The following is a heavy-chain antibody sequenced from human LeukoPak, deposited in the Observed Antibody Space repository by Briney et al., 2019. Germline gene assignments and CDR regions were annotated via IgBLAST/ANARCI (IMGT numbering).Heavy chain of an antibody. CDR1: GGSITSNNW. D-gene: IGHD2-2*02. J-gene: IGHJ1*01. CDR3: ARGGRLVVVPAAISFQH. V-gene: IGHV4-4*02. Sequence: PSETLSLTCAVSGGSITSNNWWSWVRQPPGKGLDWIGEIYHGGTTNYNPSLKSRVTISLERSKNQFSLKLTSVTAADTAVYYCARGGRLVVVPAAISFQHWGQGTLVTVSS. CDR2: IYHGGTT.